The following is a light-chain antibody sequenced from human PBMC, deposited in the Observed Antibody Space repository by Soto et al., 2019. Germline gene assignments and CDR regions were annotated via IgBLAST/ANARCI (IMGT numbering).Light chain of an antibody. CDR1: SSDVGRFNR. J-gene: IGLJ3*02. CDR2: DVT. V-gene: IGLV2-18*02. CDR3: SSYSSISTLV. Sequence: QSALTQPPSVSGSPGQSVTISCAGTSSDVGRFNRVSWYQQPPGTAPKLMIYDVTRRSSGVPDRFSGSKSGNTASLTISGLQAEDEADYYCSSYSSISTLVFGGGTKLTVL.